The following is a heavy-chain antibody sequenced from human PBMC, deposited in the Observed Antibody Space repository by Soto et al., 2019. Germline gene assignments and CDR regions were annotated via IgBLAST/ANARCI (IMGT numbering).Heavy chain of an antibody. CDR2: IWQGGNT. D-gene: IGHD2-15*01. Sequence: QVQLQESGPRLVKPSETLFLTCTVSGVSITTDKWWSWVRQPPGKGLEWSGEIWQGGNTNYNPSLKPRLTGSLDRSRNPSTLRVTSVPAADTAVYYCALNPCGGGSCDTDFAVWGEGTTVTVSP. CDR3: ALNPCGGGSCDTDFAV. J-gene: IGHJ3*01. CDR1: GVSITTDKW. V-gene: IGHV4-4*02.